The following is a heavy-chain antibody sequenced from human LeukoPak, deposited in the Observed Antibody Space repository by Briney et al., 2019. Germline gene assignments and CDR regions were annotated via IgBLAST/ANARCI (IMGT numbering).Heavy chain of an antibody. V-gene: IGHV4-59*01. CDR2: IYYSGST. CDR3: ARARIVGATTVDY. Sequence: KSSETLSLTCAVYGGSFSGYYWSWIRQPPGKGLEWIGYIYYSGSTNYNPSLKSRVTISVDTSKNQFSLKLTSVTAADTAVYYCARARIVGATTVDYWGQGTLVTVSS. J-gene: IGHJ4*02. D-gene: IGHD1-26*01. CDR1: GGSFSGYY.